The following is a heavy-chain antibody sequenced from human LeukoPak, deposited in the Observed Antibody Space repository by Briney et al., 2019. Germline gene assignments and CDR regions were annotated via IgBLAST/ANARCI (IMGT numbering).Heavy chain of an antibody. J-gene: IGHJ6*03. D-gene: IGHD3-10*01. Sequence: GGSLRLSCAASGFSFSNYGMNWVRQAPGKGLEWVSAVSDDGRNTYYADSVKGRFTISRDNSKNTLYLQMNSLKAEDTAVYYCAKVWFGDWYYYYYMDVWGKGTTVTVSS. CDR3: AKVWFGDWYYYYYMDV. CDR2: VSDDGRNT. V-gene: IGHV3-23*01. CDR1: GFSFSNYG.